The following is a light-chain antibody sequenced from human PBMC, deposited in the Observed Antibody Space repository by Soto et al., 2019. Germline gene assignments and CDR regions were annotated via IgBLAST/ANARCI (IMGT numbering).Light chain of an antibody. CDR3: TSYTSSSTLV. J-gene: IGLJ2*01. Sequence: QSALTQPASVSGSPGQSITISCTGTSSDVNYVSWYQQHAGKVPKLMIYDVSNRPSGVSDRFSGSKSDNTASLTISGLQAEDEADYYCTSYTSSSTLVFGGGTKLTVL. CDR1: SSDVNY. CDR2: DVS. V-gene: IGLV2-14*01.